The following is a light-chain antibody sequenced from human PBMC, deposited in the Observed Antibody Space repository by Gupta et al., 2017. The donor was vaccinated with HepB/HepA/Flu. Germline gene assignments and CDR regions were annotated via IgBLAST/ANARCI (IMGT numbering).Light chain of an antibody. CDR1: SSDVGGYDF. CDR3: SSYTSNYLRV. J-gene: IGLJ3*02. Sequence: QSALTQPASVSGSPGQSTTISCTGTSSDVGGYDFASWYQQHPGKAPKVIIYDVDSRPSGISDRFSGSKSGNTASLTISGLQADDEADYYCSSYTSNYLRVFGGGTRVTVL. V-gene: IGLV2-14*03. CDR2: DVD.